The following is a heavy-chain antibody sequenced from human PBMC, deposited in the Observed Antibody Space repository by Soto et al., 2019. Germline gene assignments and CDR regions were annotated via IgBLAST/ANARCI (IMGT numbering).Heavy chain of an antibody. Sequence: GGSLRLSCASSVFTFSSYAMSCVRQAPGKGLEWVSAISGSGGSTYYADSVKGRFTISRDNSKNTLYLQMNSLRAEDTAVYYCAKDQDYTSYGHWGQGTLDRVSS. CDR3: AKDQDYTSYGH. D-gene: IGHD1-26*01. V-gene: IGHV3-23*01. J-gene: IGHJ4*02. CDR1: VFTFSSYA. CDR2: ISGSGGST.